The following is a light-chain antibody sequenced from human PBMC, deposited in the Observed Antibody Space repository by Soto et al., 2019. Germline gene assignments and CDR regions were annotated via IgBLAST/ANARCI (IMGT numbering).Light chain of an antibody. Sequence: EIVLTQSPDTLSLSPGERATLSCRASQSVRTYYLAWYQQKPGQAPRLLIYGASTRASGIPDRFSGSGSGADFTLTISTLEPEDIAVYFCQQYAVSPLTFGGGTKVEIK. V-gene: IGKV3-20*01. CDR2: GAS. J-gene: IGKJ4*01. CDR3: QQYAVSPLT. CDR1: QSVRTYY.